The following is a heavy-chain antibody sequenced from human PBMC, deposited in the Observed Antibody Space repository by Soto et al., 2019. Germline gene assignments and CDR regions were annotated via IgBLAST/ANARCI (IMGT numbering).Heavy chain of an antibody. V-gene: IGHV1-69*06. CDR3: ARRDSRGYFRYFDN. J-gene: IGHJ4*02. CDR1: GGTFSSYP. D-gene: IGHD5-18*01. Sequence: QVQLVQSGAEVQKPGSSVKVSCKASGGTFSSYPISWVRQAPGQGLEWMGGTNANLGTGNYAQKFQGRLTITTDISTTTAYMELSTLRSEDTAVYYCARRDSRGYFRYFDNWGQGTLVTVSS. CDR2: TNANLGTG.